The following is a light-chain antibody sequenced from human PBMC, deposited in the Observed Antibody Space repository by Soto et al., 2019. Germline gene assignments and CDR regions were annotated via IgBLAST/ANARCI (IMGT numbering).Light chain of an antibody. CDR2: TIS. Sequence: DVQLTQSPSFLAASVGDRLTITCRASQDIKRFLAWYQQKPGKAPKLLIYTISTLQSGVPSRFSGSGSGTAFTLTISSLQPDDFATYYCPQVNTYPVTFGGGTKVE. J-gene: IGKJ4*01. V-gene: IGKV1-9*01. CDR1: QDIKRF. CDR3: PQVNTYPVT.